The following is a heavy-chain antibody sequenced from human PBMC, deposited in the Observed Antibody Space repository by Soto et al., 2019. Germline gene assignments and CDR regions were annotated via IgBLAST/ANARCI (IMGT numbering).Heavy chain of an antibody. Sequence: ASVKVSCKASGYTFTSYAMHWVRQAPGQRLEWMGWINAGNGNTKYSQKFQGRVTITRDTSASTAYMELSSLRSEDTAVYYCARVGPYSSSSNNWFDPWGQGTLVTVSS. D-gene: IGHD6-13*01. J-gene: IGHJ5*02. CDR2: INAGNGNT. CDR1: GYTFTSYA. V-gene: IGHV1-3*01. CDR3: ARVGPYSSSSNNWFDP.